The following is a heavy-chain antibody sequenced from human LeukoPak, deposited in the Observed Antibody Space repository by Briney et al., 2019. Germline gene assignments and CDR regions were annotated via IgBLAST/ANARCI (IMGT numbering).Heavy chain of an antibody. CDR3: AGKDYGGTFDY. V-gene: IGHV4-59*08. D-gene: IGHD4-23*01. Sequence: SETLSLTCTVSGGSISSYYWSWIRQPPGKGLEWIGYIYYSGSTNYNPSLKSRVTMSVDTSKNQFSLKLSSVTAADTAVYYCAGKDYGGTFDYWGQGTLVTVSS. CDR2: IYYSGST. J-gene: IGHJ4*02. CDR1: GGSISSYY.